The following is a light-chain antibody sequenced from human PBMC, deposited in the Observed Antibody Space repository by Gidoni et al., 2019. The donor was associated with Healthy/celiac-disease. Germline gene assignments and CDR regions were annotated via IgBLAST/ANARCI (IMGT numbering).Light chain of an antibody. CDR2: GAS. Sequence: EFVLTQSPGTLSLSPGERATLSCRASQSVSSSYLAWYQQKPGQAPRLLIYGASSRATGIPDRFSGSGSGTDFTLTISRLEPEDFAAYYCQQYGSSPPWTFGQGTKVEIK. CDR1: QSVSSSY. V-gene: IGKV3-20*01. CDR3: QQYGSSPPWT. J-gene: IGKJ1*01.